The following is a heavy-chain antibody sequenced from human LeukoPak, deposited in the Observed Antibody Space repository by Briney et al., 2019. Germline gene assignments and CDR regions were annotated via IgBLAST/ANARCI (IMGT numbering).Heavy chain of an antibody. CDR2: ISSSSSYI. D-gene: IGHD2-2*01. CDR3: ARGTGQLLSWFDP. V-gene: IGHV3-21*01. CDR1: GFTFSSYS. J-gene: IGHJ5*02. Sequence: GGSLRLFCAASGFTFSSYSMNWVRQAPGKGLEWVSSISSSSSYIYYADSVKGRFTISRDNAKNSLYLQMNSLRAEDSAVYYCARGTGQLLSWFDPWGQGTLVTVSS.